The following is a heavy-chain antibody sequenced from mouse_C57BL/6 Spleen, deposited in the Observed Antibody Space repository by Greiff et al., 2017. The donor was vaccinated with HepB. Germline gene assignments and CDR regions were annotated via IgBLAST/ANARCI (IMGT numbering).Heavy chain of an antibody. J-gene: IGHJ1*03. CDR1: GFTFSDYY. CDR3: ARRVGWYFDV. D-gene: IGHD1-1*01. Sequence: EVNVVESGGGLVQPGGSLKLSCAASGFTFSDYYMYWVRQTPEKRLEWVAYISNGGGSTYYPDTVKGRFTISRDNAKNTLYLQMSRLKSEDTAMYYCARRVGWYFDVWGTGTTVTVSS. V-gene: IGHV5-12*01. CDR2: ISNGGGST.